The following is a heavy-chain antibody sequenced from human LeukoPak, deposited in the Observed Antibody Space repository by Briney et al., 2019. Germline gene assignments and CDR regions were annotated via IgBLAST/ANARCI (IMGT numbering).Heavy chain of an antibody. Sequence: GGSLRLSCAASGFTFSDSAMNWVRQPPGKGLEWVSVIGGSGGPTFYADSVKGRFTISRDNSKNTLYLRLNSLRAEDTAVYYCARRGDPYYFDYWGQGALVTVSA. CDR2: IGGSGGPT. CDR3: ARRGDPYYFDY. D-gene: IGHD2-21*02. V-gene: IGHV3-23*01. CDR1: GFTFSDSA. J-gene: IGHJ4*02.